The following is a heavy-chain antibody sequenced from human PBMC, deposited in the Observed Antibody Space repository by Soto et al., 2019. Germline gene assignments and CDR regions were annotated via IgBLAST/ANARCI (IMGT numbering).Heavy chain of an antibody. CDR1: GFSFSTYS. Sequence: EVQLVESGGALVQPGGSLRLSCAASGFSFSTYSMHWVRQSPGKGLEWVSYISSSGGTKYYADSAQARFIISRDNARNSLFLQLASLRAEDTAVYFCARAVVWRDSWGQGTLVTGSS. CDR2: ISSSGGTK. J-gene: IGHJ5*01. V-gene: IGHV3-48*04. CDR3: ARAVVWRDS. D-gene: IGHD2-21*01.